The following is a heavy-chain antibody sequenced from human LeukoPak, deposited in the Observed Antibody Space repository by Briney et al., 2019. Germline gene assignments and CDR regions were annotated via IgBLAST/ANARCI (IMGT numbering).Heavy chain of an antibody. Sequence: PGRSLRLSCAASGFTFSSNGMHWVRQAPGKGLEWVSVIWYDGSKKYYADSVKGRFTISRDNSKNTLDLQMDSLRAEDTAVYYCARMSGSHIDYWGQGTLVTVST. D-gene: IGHD1-26*01. V-gene: IGHV3-33*01. J-gene: IGHJ4*02. CDR2: IWYDGSKK. CDR3: ARMSGSHIDY. CDR1: GFTFSSNG.